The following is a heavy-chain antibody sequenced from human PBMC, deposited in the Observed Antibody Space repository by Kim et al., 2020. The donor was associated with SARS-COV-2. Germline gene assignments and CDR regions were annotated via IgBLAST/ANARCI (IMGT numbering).Heavy chain of an antibody. CDR3: ARSRLGGSLGYNWFDP. Sequence: SVKVSCKASGGTFSSYAISWVRQAPGQGLEWMGGIIPIFGTANYAQKFQGRVTITADESTSTAYMELSSLRSEDTAVYYCARSRLGGSLGYNWFDPWGQGTLVTVSS. J-gene: IGHJ5*02. CDR2: IIPIFGTA. CDR1: GGTFSSYA. D-gene: IGHD1-26*01. V-gene: IGHV1-69*13.